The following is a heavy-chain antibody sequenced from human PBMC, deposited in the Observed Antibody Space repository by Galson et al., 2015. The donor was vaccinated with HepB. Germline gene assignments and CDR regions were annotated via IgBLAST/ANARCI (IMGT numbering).Heavy chain of an antibody. J-gene: IGHJ5*02. CDR2: IIPILGIA. D-gene: IGHD2-2*01. CDR3: AREAGYCSSTSCYGGWFDP. CDR1: GGTFSSYT. V-gene: IGHV1-69*04. Sequence: SVKVSCKASGGTFSSYTISWVRQAPGQGLEWMGRIIPILGIANYAQKFQGRVTITADKSTSTAYMELSSLRSEDTAVYYCAREAGYCSSTSCYGGWFDPWGQGTLVTVSS.